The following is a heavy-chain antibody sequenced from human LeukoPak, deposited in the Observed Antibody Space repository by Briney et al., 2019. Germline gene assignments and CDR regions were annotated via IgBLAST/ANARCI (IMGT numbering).Heavy chain of an antibody. CDR1: GFTFSNEW. J-gene: IGHJ4*02. Sequence: GGSLRLSCAASGFTFSNEWMSWVRQAPGKGLEWVARIKTKANGGPTEYAAPVRGRFTISRDDSKNTLYLQMNSLKSKDTAVYFCTTISFWGLGTLVTVSS. V-gene: IGHV3-15*01. CDR3: TTISF. D-gene: IGHD3-3*02. CDR2: IKTKANGGPT.